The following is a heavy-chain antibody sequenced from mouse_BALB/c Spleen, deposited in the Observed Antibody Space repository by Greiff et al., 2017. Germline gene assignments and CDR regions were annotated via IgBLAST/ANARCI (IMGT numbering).Heavy chain of an antibody. CDR2: INSNGGST. CDR1: GFTFSSYY. J-gene: IGHJ1*01. V-gene: IGHV5-6-2*01. D-gene: IGHD1-1*01. CDR3: ARALYYYGSSHWYFDV. Sequence: EVKLMESGGGLVKLGGSLKLSCAASGFTFSSYYMSWVRQTPEKRLELVAAINSNGGSTYYPDTVKGRFTISRDNAKNTLYLQMSSLKSEDTALYYCARALYYYGSSHWYFDVWGAGTTVTVSS.